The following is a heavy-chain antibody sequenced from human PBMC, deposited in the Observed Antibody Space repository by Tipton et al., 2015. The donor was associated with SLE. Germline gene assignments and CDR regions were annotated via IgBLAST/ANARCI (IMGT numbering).Heavy chain of an antibody. CDR3: AKDTDFDY. CDR1: GFTFSSYA. CDR2: ISYDGSNK. J-gene: IGHJ4*02. V-gene: IGHV3-30*04. Sequence: SLRLSCAASGFTFSSYAMNWVRQAPGKGLEWVAVISYDGSNKYYADSVKGRFTISRDNSKNTLYLQMNSLRAEDTAVYYCAKDTDFDYWGQGSLVTVSS.